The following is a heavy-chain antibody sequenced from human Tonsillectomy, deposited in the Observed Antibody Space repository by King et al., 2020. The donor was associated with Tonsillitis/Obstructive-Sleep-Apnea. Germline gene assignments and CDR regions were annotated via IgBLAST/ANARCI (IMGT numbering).Heavy chain of an antibody. CDR3: ARMTEVQGVITDNWFDP. V-gene: IGHV5-10-1*01. D-gene: IGHD3-10*01. CDR1: GYSFTSYW. J-gene: IGHJ5*02. Sequence: EGQLVQSGAEVKKPGESLRISCKGSGYSFTSYWISWVRQMPGKGLEWMGRIYPSDSYTNYSPSFQGHVSISADKSNSTAYLQWSSLKASDTAMYYCARMTEVQGVITDNWFDPWGQGTLVTVSS. CDR2: IYPSDSYT.